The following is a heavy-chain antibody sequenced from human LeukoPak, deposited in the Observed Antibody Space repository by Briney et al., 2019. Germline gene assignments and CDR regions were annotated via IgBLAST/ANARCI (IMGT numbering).Heavy chain of an antibody. Sequence: GGSLRLSCAPSGFTFSSYSMHWVRQAPGKGLEWVAVISYDGSNKYYADSVKGRFTISRDNSKNTLYLQMNSLRTEDTAVYYCAKGRVGANGYYYYGMDVWGQGTTVTVSS. J-gene: IGHJ6*02. CDR3: AKGRVGANGYYYYGMDV. CDR1: GFTFSSYS. CDR2: ISYDGSNK. V-gene: IGHV3-30*18. D-gene: IGHD1-26*01.